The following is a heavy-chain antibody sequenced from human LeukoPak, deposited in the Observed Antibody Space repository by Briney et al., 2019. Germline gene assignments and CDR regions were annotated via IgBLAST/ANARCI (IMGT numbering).Heavy chain of an antibody. Sequence: GDSLKISCQSSGYSFDYFWIGWVRQMPGKGLDWMGNIYPADSETRYSPSFQGQVTISVDNSIKTAYLQWSGLRASDTAIYYCAAGNGDYVDYWGQGTLVTVSS. V-gene: IGHV5-51*01. CDR3: AAGNGDYVDY. D-gene: IGHD4-17*01. CDR2: IYPADSET. CDR1: GYSFDYFW. J-gene: IGHJ4*02.